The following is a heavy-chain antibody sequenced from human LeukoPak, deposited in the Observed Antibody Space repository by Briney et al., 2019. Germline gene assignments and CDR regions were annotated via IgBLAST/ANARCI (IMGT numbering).Heavy chain of an antibody. J-gene: IGHJ6*03. CDR3: ARISGSSSWYYYYYYMDV. V-gene: IGHV1-18*01. CDR2: ISAYNGNT. Sequence: ASVKVSCKASGYTFTSYGISWVRQAPGQGLEWMGWISAYNGNTNYAQKLQGRVTMTTDTSTSTAYMELRSLRSDDTAVYYCARISGSSSWYYYYYYMDVWGKGTTVTVSS. CDR1: GYTFTSYG. D-gene: IGHD6-13*01.